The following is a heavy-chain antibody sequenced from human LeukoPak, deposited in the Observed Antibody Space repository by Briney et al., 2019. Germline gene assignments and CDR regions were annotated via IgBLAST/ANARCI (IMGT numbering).Heavy chain of an antibody. D-gene: IGHD2-15*01. Sequence: SQTLSLTCAISGDSVSSNSAAWNWIRQSPSRGLEWLGRTYYRSKWYNHYAVSVKGRIIINPDTSKNQSSLQLNSVTPEDTAVYYCAKTAASSIASWGQGTLVTVSS. CDR3: AKTAASSIAS. CDR1: GDSVSSNSAA. V-gene: IGHV6-1*01. CDR2: TYYRSKWYN. J-gene: IGHJ5*01.